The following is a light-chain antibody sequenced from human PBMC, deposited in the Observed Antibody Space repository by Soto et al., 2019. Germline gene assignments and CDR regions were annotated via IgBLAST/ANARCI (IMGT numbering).Light chain of an antibody. CDR2: GAS. V-gene: IGKV3-20*01. Sequence: EIVLTQSPGTLSLFPGERATLSCRASQSLNTRYLAWYQQKPGQAPRLIIYGASSRATGIPDSFSGSGSGTVFLLTIRRLEHEDFAYYYCQQYSTLRTFGQGTRLEIK. J-gene: IGKJ5*01. CDR3: QQYSTLRT. CDR1: QSLNTRY.